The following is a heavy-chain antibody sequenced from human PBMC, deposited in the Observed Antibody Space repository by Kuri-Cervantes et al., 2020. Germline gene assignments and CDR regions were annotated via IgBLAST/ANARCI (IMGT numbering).Heavy chain of an antibody. CDR1: GFMFSDYF. CDR3: ARDPLNYASYYDY. Sequence: GESLKISCAASGFMFSDYFMSWIRQAPGRGLEWVSYISSSGSPIYYADSVKGRFTISRDNAKNSLDLQMNSLRAEDTAVYYCARDPLNYASYYDYWGQGTLVTVSS. CDR2: ISSSGSPI. J-gene: IGHJ4*02. D-gene: IGHD1-7*01. V-gene: IGHV3-11*01.